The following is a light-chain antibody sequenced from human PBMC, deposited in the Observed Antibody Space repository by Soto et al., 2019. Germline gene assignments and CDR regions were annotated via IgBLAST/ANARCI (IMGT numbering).Light chain of an antibody. V-gene: IGKV3-15*01. Sequence: EIVMTQSPATLSVSPGERTTLSCRASQSVSSNLAWYQQKPGQAPRLRIYGSSTRATRIPARFSGSGSGTEFTLTISSLQSADFAVYYCQQYNNWPPWTFGQGTKVEIK. CDR1: QSVSSN. CDR2: GSS. CDR3: QQYNNWPPWT. J-gene: IGKJ1*01.